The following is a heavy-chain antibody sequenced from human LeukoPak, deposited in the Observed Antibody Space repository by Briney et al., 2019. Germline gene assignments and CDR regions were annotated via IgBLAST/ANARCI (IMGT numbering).Heavy chain of an antibody. CDR3: ASHTPSSGWFSYYYYGMDV. CDR1: GGTFSSYA. J-gene: IGHJ6*02. D-gene: IGHD6-19*01. Sequence: ASVKVSCQASGGTFSSYAISWVRQAPGQGLEWMGRINPNSGGTNYAQKLQGRVTMTTDTSTSTAYMELRSLRSDDTAVYYCASHTPSSGWFSYYYYGMDVWGQGTTVTVSS. V-gene: IGHV1-18*01. CDR2: INPNSGGT.